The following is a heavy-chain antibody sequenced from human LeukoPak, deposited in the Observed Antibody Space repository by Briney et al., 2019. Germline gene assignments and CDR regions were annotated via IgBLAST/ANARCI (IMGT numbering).Heavy chain of an antibody. J-gene: IGHJ4*02. CDR1: GGSISSSSYY. CDR2: IYYSGST. Sequence: PSETLSLTCTVSGGSISSSSYYWGWIRQPPGKGLEWIGSIYYSGSTYYNPSLKSRVTISVDTSKNQFSLKLSSVTAADTAVYYCARTDSKYSSGWYDYWGQGTLVTVSS. D-gene: IGHD6-19*01. CDR3: ARTDSKYSSGWYDY. V-gene: IGHV4-39*01.